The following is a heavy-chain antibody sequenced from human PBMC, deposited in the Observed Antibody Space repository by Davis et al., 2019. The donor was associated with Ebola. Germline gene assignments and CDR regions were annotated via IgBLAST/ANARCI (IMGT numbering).Heavy chain of an antibody. CDR1: GFTFSSYS. Sequence: ESLKISCAASGFTFSSYSMNWVRQPPGKGLEWIGEIYHSGSTNYNPSLKSRVTISVDTSKNQFSLKLSSVTAADTAVYYCAGQYYDFSFDPWGQGTLVTVSS. CDR3: AGQYYDFSFDP. J-gene: IGHJ5*02. V-gene: IGHV4-34*08. D-gene: IGHD3-3*01. CDR2: IYHSGST.